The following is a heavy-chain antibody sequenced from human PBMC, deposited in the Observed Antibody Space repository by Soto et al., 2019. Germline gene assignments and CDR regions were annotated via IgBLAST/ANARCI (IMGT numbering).Heavy chain of an antibody. CDR1: GYTFTSYG. CDR3: ARDPRYSSGWPPYYYYYGMDV. CDR2: ISAYNGNT. D-gene: IGHD6-19*01. J-gene: IGHJ6*02. V-gene: IGHV1-18*01. Sequence: ASVKVSCKASGYTFTSYGISWVRQAPGQGLEWMGWISAYNGNTNYAQKLQGRVTMTTDTSTSTAYMELRSLRSDDTVVYYCARDPRYSSGWPPYYYYYGMDVWGQGTTVTVSS.